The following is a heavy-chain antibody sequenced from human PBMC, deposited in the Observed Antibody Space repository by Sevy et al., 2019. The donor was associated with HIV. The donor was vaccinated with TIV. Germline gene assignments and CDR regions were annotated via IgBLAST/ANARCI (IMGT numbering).Heavy chain of an antibody. CDR3: ARDHNPYYYGSGSYSWFDP. V-gene: IGHV1-69*13. D-gene: IGHD3-10*01. CDR2: IIPIFGTA. J-gene: IGHJ5*02. Sequence: ASVKVSCKASGGTFSSYAISWVRQAPGQGLEWMGGIIPIFGTANYAQKFQGRVTITADESTSTAYMELGSLRSEDTPVYYWARDHNPYYYGSGSYSWFDPWGQGTLVTVSS. CDR1: GGTFSSYA.